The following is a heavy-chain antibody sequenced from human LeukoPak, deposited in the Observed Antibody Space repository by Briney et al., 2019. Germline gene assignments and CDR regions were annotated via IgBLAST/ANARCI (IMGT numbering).Heavy chain of an antibody. CDR1: GFTFSDYY. D-gene: IGHD5-18*01. CDR2: ISSSSSYT. Sequence: GGSLRLSCAASGFTFSDYYMSWIRQAPGKGLEWVSYISSSSSYTNYADSVKGRFTISRDNGKNSLYLQMNSLRAEDTAVYYCARVNSFGFDYWGQGTLVTVSS. CDR3: ARVNSFGFDY. V-gene: IGHV3-11*06. J-gene: IGHJ4*02.